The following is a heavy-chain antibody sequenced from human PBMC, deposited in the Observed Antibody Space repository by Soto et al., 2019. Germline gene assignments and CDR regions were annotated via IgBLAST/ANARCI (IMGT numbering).Heavy chain of an antibody. CDR2: IYYSGST. V-gene: IGHV4-61*01. J-gene: IGHJ5*02. CDR1: GGSVSSGSYY. Sequence: QVQLQESGPGLVKPSETLSLTCTVSGGSVSSGSYYWSWIRQPPGKGLEWIGYIYYSGSTNYNPSLKSRVTISVGTSKSQFSLKLSSVTAADTAVYYCAREVRGVGWFDPWGQGTLVTVSS. CDR3: AREVRGVGWFDP. D-gene: IGHD3-10*01.